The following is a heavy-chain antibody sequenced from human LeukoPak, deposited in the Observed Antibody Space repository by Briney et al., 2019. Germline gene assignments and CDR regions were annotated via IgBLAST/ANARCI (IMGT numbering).Heavy chain of an antibody. CDR2: IKQDGSEK. V-gene: IGHV3-7*01. Sequence: GGFLRPSCAASGLTFSSYWMSWVRQAPGKGLEWVADIKQDGSEKYYVDSVKGRFTTSRDNAKNSLYLQMNSLRAEDTAVYYCARESGEEFYDYVWGTYRPADFDYWGQGTLVTVSS. D-gene: IGHD3-16*02. J-gene: IGHJ4*02. CDR3: ARESGEEFYDYVWGTYRPADFDY. CDR1: GLTFSSYW.